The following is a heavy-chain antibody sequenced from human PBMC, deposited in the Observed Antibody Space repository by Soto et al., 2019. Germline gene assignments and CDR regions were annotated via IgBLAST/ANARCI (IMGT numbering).Heavy chain of an antibody. V-gene: IGHV1-18*01. CDR1: GYTFNTYG. CDR3: ARDPIWTYTWNYARLNYLDP. J-gene: IGHJ5*02. Sequence: ASVKVSCKASGYTFNTYGITWVRQAPGQGLEWMGWINPYNGNTKFAQKFEARVTLTRGTAASTAYMELNSLRSDDTAVYYCARDPIWTYTWNYARLNYLDPWGQGTLVTVS. CDR2: INPYNGNT. D-gene: IGHD1-7*01.